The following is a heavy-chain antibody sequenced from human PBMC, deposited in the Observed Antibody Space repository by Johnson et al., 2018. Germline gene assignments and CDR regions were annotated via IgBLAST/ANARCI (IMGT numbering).Heavy chain of an antibody. CDR3: ARDPLLIGGGTGYYYYGRDV. D-gene: IGHD1-26*01. V-gene: IGHV3-7*01. CDR2: IKQDGRER. J-gene: IGHJ6*02. Sequence: VQLVESGGGVVQPGRSLRLSCAASGFTFSSYWMSWVRQAQGKGLEWVANIKQDGRERYYVESVKGRFTISRDNAKTSLYLQRNRLGAEDTAVSSCARDPLLIGGGTGYYYYGRDVWGQGTTVTVSS. CDR1: GFTFSSYW.